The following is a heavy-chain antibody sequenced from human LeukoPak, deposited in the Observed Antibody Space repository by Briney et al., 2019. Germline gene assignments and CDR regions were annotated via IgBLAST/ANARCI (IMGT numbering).Heavy chain of an antibody. Sequence: SETLSLTCTVSGGSISSYYWSWTRQPPGKGLEWIGYIYYSGSTNYNPSLKSRVTISVDTSKNQFSLKLSSVTAADTAVYYRARGANGLDYGDYDYFDYWGQGTLVTVSS. J-gene: IGHJ4*02. CDR1: GGSISSYY. CDR3: ARGANGLDYGDYDYFDY. V-gene: IGHV4-59*01. CDR2: IYYSGST. D-gene: IGHD4-17*01.